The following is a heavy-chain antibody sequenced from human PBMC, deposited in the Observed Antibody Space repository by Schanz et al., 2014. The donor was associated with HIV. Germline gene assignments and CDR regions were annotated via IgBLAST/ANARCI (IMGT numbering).Heavy chain of an antibody. CDR2: ISYDGTKK. CDR3: AKDRNYYESKYRGKGNYYYYYGMDV. CDR1: GFTFNSYG. Sequence: VQMLESGGGSVQPGGSLRLSCAASGFTFNSYGMHWVRQAPGKGLEWVAVISYDGTKKHYADSVKGRFTISRDNSKNSLSLLIKSLRAEDAAVYYCAKDRNYYESKYRGKGNYYYYYGMDVWGQGTTVTVSS. D-gene: IGHD3-22*01. J-gene: IGHJ6*02. V-gene: IGHV3-30*18.